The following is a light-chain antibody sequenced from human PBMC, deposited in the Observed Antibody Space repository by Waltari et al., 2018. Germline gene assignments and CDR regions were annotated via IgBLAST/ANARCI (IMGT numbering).Light chain of an antibody. CDR1: QTINNW. Sequence: DVQMTQSPSTLSASLGDTVTITCRASQTINNWLAWYQLKPGQAPKLLIYDVSSLESWVLSRFSGIGSETEFTLSITSLQPDDSATYYCHQYNTFSGSFGQGTKVEVK. V-gene: IGKV1-5*03. CDR3: HQYNTFSGS. CDR2: DVS. J-gene: IGKJ1*01.